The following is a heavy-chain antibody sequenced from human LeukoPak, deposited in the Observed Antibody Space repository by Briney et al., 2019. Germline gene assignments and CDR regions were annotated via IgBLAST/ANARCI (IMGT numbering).Heavy chain of an antibody. CDR2: IEQDGSEK. D-gene: IGHD6-13*01. CDR3: AREISSWYRTEGKFDP. Sequence: AGGSLRLSCVASGFTFSNYWMTWVRQAPGKGLEWVANIEQDGSEKYYVDSVRGRFTISRDNAKNSLYLQVISLRAEDTAVYYCAREISSWYRTEGKFDPWGQGTLVTVSS. CDR1: GFTFSNYW. J-gene: IGHJ5*02. V-gene: IGHV3-7*01.